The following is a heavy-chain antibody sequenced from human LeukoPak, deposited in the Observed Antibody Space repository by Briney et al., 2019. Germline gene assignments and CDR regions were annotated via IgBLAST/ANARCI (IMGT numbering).Heavy chain of an antibody. V-gene: IGHV1-8*03. CDR3: AREVLWFGELSDY. J-gene: IGHJ4*02. D-gene: IGHD3-10*01. CDR2: MNPNSGNT. Sequence: ASVKVSRKASGYTFTSYDINWVRQATGQGLEWMGWMNPNSGNTGYAQKFQGRVTITRNTSISTAYMELRSLRSDDTAVYYCAREVLWFGELSDYWGQGTLVTVSS. CDR1: GYTFTSYD.